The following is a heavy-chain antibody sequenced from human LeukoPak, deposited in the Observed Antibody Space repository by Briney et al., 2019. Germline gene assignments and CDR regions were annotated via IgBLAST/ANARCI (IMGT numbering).Heavy chain of an antibody. CDR3: ARGRGYMTVADY. D-gene: IGHD5-12*01. Sequence: ASVKVSCKASGYTFSSYGISWVRQAPGQGLEWMGWISVHNGYTNYAQNLQGRITVTTDTSTSTAYMELRSLRSDDTAVYYCARGRGYMTVADYWGQGTLVTVSS. CDR2: ISVHNGYT. J-gene: IGHJ4*02. CDR1: GYTFSSYG. V-gene: IGHV1-18*01.